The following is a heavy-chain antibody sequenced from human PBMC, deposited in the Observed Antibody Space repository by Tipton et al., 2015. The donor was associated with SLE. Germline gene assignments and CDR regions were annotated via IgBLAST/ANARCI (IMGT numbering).Heavy chain of an antibody. CDR1: GGSISSHY. CDR2: IYYSGST. CDR3: ARWGAAAGSAFDI. J-gene: IGHJ3*02. V-gene: IGHV4-59*11. Sequence: LRLSCTVSGGSISSHYWSWIRQPPGKGLEWIGYIYYSGSTDYNPSLKSRVTISVDTSKNQFSLKLSSVTAADTAVYYCARWGAAAGSAFDIWGQGTMITVSS. D-gene: IGHD6-13*01.